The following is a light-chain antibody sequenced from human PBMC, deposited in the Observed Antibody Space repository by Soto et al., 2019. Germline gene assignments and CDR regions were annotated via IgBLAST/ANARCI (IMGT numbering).Light chain of an antibody. V-gene: IGKV3-15*01. Sequence: EVVMTQSPATLSVSPGDRATLSCRASQNVHSDLAWYQQKPGQAPRLLIFDSSTRDTEVPLRFTGGGSGTDFTLTISSLQSEDFAVYYCQQYSDWPLTFGGGTKVEIK. CDR3: QQYSDWPLT. J-gene: IGKJ4*01. CDR1: QNVHSD. CDR2: DSS.